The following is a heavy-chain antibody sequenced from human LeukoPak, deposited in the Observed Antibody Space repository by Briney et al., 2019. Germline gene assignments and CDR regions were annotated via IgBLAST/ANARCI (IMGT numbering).Heavy chain of an antibody. V-gene: IGHV3-48*01. Sequence: ETLSLTCTVSGGSISSRSYYWGWVRQAPGKGLEWVSYISSSSSTIYYADSVKGRFTISRDNAKNSLYLQMNSLRAEDTAVYYCARGYVRYFDLDYWGQGTLVTVSS. CDR2: ISSSSSTI. CDR3: ARGYVRYFDLDY. J-gene: IGHJ4*02. D-gene: IGHD3-9*01. CDR1: GGSISSRSYY.